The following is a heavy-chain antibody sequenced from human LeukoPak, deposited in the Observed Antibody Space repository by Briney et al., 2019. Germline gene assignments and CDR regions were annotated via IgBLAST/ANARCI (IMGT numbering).Heavy chain of an antibody. D-gene: IGHD3-3*01. CDR1: GGSISSSSYY. V-gene: IGHV4-39*01. J-gene: IGHJ4*02. CDR2: INYSGST. CDR3: ARTIFGVVRYFDY. Sequence: SETLSLTCTVSGGSISSSSYYWGWIRQPPGKGLEGIGSINYSGSTYYNPSLKSRVIIYVDTPKNQFSLKVNSVTAADTAVYYCARTIFGVVRYFDYWGQGTLVTVSS.